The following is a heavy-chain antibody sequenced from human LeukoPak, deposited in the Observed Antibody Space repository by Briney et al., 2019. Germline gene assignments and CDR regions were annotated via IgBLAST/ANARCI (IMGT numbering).Heavy chain of an antibody. CDR1: GYTFTGYY. J-gene: IGHJ6*03. Sequence: ASVKVSCKASGYTFTGYYMHWVRQAPGQGLEWMGWINPNSGGTNYAQKFQGRVTMTRDTSISTAYMELSRLRSDDTAVYYCARRVQLWLSNYYYYYMDVWGKGTTVTVSS. D-gene: IGHD5-18*01. V-gene: IGHV1-2*02. CDR2: INPNSGGT. CDR3: ARRVQLWLSNYYYYYMDV.